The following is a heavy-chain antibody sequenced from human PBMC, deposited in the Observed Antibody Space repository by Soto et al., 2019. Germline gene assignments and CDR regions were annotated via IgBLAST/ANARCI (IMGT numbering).Heavy chain of an antibody. CDR2: IYYSGST. Sequence: SETLSLTCTVSGGSISSSSSYRGWIRQPPGKRLEWIGNIYYSGSTYNNPSLEARVTISIDKSKNQFYLDLNSVTAADTAMYYCARTGDCSRPGCIVGLFDAWGPGPLVSVAS. CDR3: ARTGDCSRPGCIVGLFDA. D-gene: IGHD2-15*01. V-gene: IGHV4-39*07. CDR1: GGSISSSSSY. J-gene: IGHJ5*02.